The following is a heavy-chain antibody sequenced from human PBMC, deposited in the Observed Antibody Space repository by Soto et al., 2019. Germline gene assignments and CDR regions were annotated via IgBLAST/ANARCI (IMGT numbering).Heavy chain of an antibody. D-gene: IGHD3-22*01. CDR1: GGSISSGGYY. Sequence: SETLSLTCTVSGGSISSGGYYWSWIRQHPGKGLEWIGYIYYSGSTHYNPSLRSRVTISVDTSKNQFSLKLSSVTAADTAVYYCAREAPGDYDSSGPVDYWGQGTLVTVSS. CDR2: IYYSGST. J-gene: IGHJ4*02. CDR3: AREAPGDYDSSGPVDY. V-gene: IGHV4-31*03.